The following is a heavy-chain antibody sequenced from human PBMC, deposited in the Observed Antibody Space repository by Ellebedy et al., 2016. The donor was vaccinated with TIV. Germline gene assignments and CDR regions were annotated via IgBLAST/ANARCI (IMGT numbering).Heavy chain of an antibody. Sequence: GGSLRLSXAASGFTFSSYSMNWVRQAPGKGLEWVSYISSSSSTIHYADSVKGQFTISRDNAKNSLYLQMNSLRDENTAVYYCARDRGGYTYGNFDYWGQGTLVTVSS. CDR1: GFTFSSYS. V-gene: IGHV3-48*02. CDR3: ARDRGGYTYGNFDY. J-gene: IGHJ4*02. CDR2: ISSSSSTI. D-gene: IGHD5-18*01.